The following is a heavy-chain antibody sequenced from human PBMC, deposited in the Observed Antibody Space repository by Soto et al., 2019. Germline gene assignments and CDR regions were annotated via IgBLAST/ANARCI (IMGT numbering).Heavy chain of an antibody. CDR2: INAGGGDT. CDR1: GYTLTSYA. Sequence: ASVKVSCKTSGYTLTSYAMHWVRQAPGQRPEWMGWINAGGGDTKYSQKFQGRVTITRDTFANTAYMEVSSLRSEDTAIYYCARENQPRGLYFHYYGADVWGQGTTVTVSS. CDR3: ARENQPRGLYFHYYGADV. V-gene: IGHV1-3*01. D-gene: IGHD2-2*01. J-gene: IGHJ6*02.